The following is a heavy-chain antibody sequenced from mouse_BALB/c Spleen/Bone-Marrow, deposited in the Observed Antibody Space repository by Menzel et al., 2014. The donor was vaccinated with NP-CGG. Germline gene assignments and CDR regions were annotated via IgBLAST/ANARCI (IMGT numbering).Heavy chain of an antibody. D-gene: IGHD2-4*01. CDR3: ARHSDYDYFDY. J-gene: IGHJ2*01. V-gene: IGHV5-12*02. Sequence: EVQLVESGGGLVQPGGSLKLSCATSGFTFXDYYMYWVRQTPEKRLEWVAYISNGGGSTYYPDTVKGRFTISRDNAKNTLYLQMSRLKSEDTAMYYCARHSDYDYFDYWGQGTTLTVSS. CDR1: GFTFXDYY. CDR2: ISNGGGST.